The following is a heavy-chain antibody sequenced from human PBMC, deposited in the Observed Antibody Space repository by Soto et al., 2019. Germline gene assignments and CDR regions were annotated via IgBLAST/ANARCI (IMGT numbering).Heavy chain of an antibody. CDR2: IYYSGST. J-gene: IGHJ4*02. Sequence: SETLSLTCTVSGGSISGSGSSYYWGWIRQPPGKGLEWIGSIYYSGSTYYNPSLKSRVTISVDTSKNQFSLKLSSVTAADTAVYYCAKTGDSRVDFWGQGTLVTVSS. CDR1: GGSISGSGSSYY. D-gene: IGHD7-27*01. V-gene: IGHV4-39*01. CDR3: AKTGDSRVDF.